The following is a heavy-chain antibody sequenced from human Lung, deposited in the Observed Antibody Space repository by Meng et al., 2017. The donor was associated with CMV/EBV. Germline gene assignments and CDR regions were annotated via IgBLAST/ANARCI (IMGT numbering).Heavy chain of an antibody. CDR3: TTDEYCSSTSCYPPFDY. V-gene: IGHV3-15*01. CDR1: GFTSSNAW. CDR2: IKSKTDGGTT. J-gene: IGHJ4*02. Sequence: GGSLRPSCAASGFTSSNAWTSWVRQAPGKGREWVGRIKSKTDGGTTDYAAPVKGRFTISRDDSKNTLYLQMNSLKTEDTAVYYCTTDEYCSSTSCYPPFDYWGQGXLVTVSS. D-gene: IGHD2-2*01.